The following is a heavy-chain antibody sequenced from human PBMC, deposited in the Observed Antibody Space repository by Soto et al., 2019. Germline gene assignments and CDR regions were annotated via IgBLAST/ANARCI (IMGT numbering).Heavy chain of an antibody. D-gene: IGHD7-27*01. CDR1: GYTFTGYY. CDR3: AREEQTGANYYLDY. CDR2: ISPHSGGP. Sequence: GASVKVSCKASGYTFTGYYIHWVRQAPGQGLEWMGSISPHSGGPNYAQRFQGRVTMTRDTSMTTVYMEMSGLTSDDTAVYYCAREEQTGANYYLDYWGQGTLVTGSS. V-gene: IGHV1-2*02. J-gene: IGHJ4*02.